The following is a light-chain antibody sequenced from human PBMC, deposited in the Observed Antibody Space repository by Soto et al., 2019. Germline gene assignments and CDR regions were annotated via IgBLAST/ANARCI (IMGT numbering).Light chain of an antibody. Sequence: ETVLTQSPGTLSLSPGERATLSCRASQSVSSNSLAWYQQRPGQAPRLLIYGASSRATGIPDRFSVSGSGTGFTLTISRLEPEDFAVDYCQQYGSSPLYTFGQGTKLEIK. CDR1: QSVSSNS. J-gene: IGKJ2*01. V-gene: IGKV3-20*01. CDR2: GAS. CDR3: QQYGSSPLYT.